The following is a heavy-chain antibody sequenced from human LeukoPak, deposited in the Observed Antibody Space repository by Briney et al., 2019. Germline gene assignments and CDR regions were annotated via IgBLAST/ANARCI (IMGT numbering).Heavy chain of an antibody. Sequence: PSETLSLTCTVSGGSISSYYWSWIRQPPGKGLEWIGYIYYSGSTDYNPSLKSRVTISVDTSKNQFSLKLSSVTAEDTAVYYCARYSGIEARPFFDYWGQGTLVTVSP. D-gene: IGHD6-6*01. V-gene: IGHV4-59*01. CDR3: ARYSGIEARPFFDY. CDR2: IYYSGST. CDR1: GGSISSYY. J-gene: IGHJ4*02.